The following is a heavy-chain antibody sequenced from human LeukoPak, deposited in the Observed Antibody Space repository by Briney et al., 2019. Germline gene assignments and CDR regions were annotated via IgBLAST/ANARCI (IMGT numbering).Heavy chain of an antibody. J-gene: IGHJ5*02. Sequence: GGSLRLSCAASGFTFSSYWVHWVRQPPGKGLVWVSGIYSDGSITKYADSVKGRFTISRDNANNTLYLQMTSLRAEDTAVYYCTGPLSIPASPWGQGSLVTVSS. V-gene: IGHV3-74*01. CDR3: TGPLSIPASP. CDR1: GFTFSSYW. CDR2: IYSDGSIT. D-gene: IGHD2-21*01.